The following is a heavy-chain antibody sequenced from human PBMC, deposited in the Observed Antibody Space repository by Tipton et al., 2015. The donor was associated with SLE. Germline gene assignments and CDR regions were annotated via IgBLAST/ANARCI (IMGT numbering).Heavy chain of an antibody. CDR2: IYPGESDT. CDR1: GYSFTNDW. CDR3: ARPPACSTSCVDDAFDI. V-gene: IGHV5-51*03. J-gene: IGHJ3*02. D-gene: IGHD2-2*01. Sequence: QLVQSGAEVKKPGESLKIACKGSGYSFTNDWIGWVRQMPGKGLDWMGIIYPGESDTRYSPTFQGQVTIAADKSISTAYLQWSSLKASDTAMYYCARPPACSTSCVDDAFDIWGQGTIVTVSS.